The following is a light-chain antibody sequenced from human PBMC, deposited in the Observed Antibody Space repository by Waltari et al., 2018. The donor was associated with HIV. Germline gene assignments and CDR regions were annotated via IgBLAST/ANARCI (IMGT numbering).Light chain of an antibody. CDR2: SNS. J-gene: IGLJ2*01. Sequence: QSVLTQPPSASGTPGQRVTISCSGSPSNLGNNSVNCYQQFPGSAPQLLLYSNSQRPLGVPDRFSGSKSGSSASLAISGPQADDEAHYYCASWDDTLGVVFGGGTTLTVL. V-gene: IGLV1-44*01. CDR3: ASWDDTLGVV. CDR1: PSNLGNNS.